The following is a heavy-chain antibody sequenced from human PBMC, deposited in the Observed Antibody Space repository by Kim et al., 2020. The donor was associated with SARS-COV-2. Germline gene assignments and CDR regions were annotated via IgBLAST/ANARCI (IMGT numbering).Heavy chain of an antibody. CDR2: ISSGGTT. CDR3: ASRGGWGSYTNP. J-gene: IGHJ5*02. V-gene: IGHV4-39*01. CDR1: GAAVSDDSFY. Sequence: SETLSLTCAVSGAAVSDDSFYWGWVRLAPGQGPEWIGTISSGGTTYYNPSLRHRVSLSLDTSNNQYTLQLTSVAAADSAVYYCASRGGWGSYTNPWGRG. D-gene: IGHD3-16*01.